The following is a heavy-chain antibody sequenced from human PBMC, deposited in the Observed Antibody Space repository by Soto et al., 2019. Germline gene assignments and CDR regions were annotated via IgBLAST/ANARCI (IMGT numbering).Heavy chain of an antibody. J-gene: IGHJ4*02. D-gene: IGHD3-22*01. CDR3: VRARSTDSRPDY. CDR2: ISSSSSYI. CDR1: GFTFMSYT. Sequence: GGSLRLSCAASGFTFMSYTMNWVRQAPGTGLEWVASISSSSSYIYYEDSLKGRFTISRDNAKNSLFLQLDSLRAEDTAVYFCVRARSTDSRPDYWGQGTLVTVSS. V-gene: IGHV3-21*01.